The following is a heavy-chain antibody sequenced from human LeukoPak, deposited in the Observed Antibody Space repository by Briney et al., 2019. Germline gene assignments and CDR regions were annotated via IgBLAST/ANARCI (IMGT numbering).Heavy chain of an antibody. CDR2: IYFSGST. D-gene: IGHD1-26*01. CDR1: GAYISSYY. CDR3: ASYSGSYPPEYFQH. V-gene: IGHV4-59*08. J-gene: IGHJ1*01. Sequence: SETLSLTCTVSGAYISSYYWSWVRQPPGKGLEWIGHIYFSGSTSYNPSLKSRVTISVDTSKNQFSLKLSSVTAADTAVYYCASYSGSYPPEYFQHWGQGTLVTVSS.